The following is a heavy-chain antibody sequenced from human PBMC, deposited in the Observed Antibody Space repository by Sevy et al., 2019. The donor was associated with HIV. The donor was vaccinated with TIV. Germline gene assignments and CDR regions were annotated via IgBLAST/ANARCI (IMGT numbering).Heavy chain of an antibody. CDR2: ISGSGGST. CDR3: ASGITIFESSYFDY. CDR1: GFTFSSYA. Sequence: GGSLRLSCAASGFTFSSYAMSWVRQAPGKGLEWVSAISGSGGSTYYADSVKGRFTISRDNSKNTLYLQMNSLRAEDTAVYYCASGITIFESSYFDYWGQRTLVTVSS. J-gene: IGHJ4*02. D-gene: IGHD3-3*01. V-gene: IGHV3-23*01.